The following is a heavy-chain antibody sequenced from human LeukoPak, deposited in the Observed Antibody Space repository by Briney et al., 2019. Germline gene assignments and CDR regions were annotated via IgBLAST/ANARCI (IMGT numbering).Heavy chain of an antibody. CDR1: GYTFTGYY. V-gene: IGHV1-2*04. J-gene: IGHJ3*02. CDR2: INPNSGGT. D-gene: IGHD6-19*01. CDR3: ARLAVAGITSAGDAFDI. Sequence: ASVKVSCKASGYTFTGYYMHWVRQAPGQGLEWMGSINPNSGGTNYAQKFQGWVTMTRDTSISTAYMELSRLRSDDTAVYYCARLAVAGITSAGDAFDIWGQGTMVTVSS.